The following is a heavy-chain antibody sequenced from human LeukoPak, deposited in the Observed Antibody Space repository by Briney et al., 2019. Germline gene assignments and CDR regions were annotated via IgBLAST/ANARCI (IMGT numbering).Heavy chain of an antibody. Sequence: ASVKVSCKASGYTFTSYYMHWVRQAPGQGLEWMGIINPSGGSTSYAQKFQGRVTMTRDTFTSTVYMELSSLRSEDTAVYYCARERGMIVVVIARRGFDYWGQGTLVTVSS. V-gene: IGHV1-46*01. CDR3: ARERGMIVVVIARRGFDY. CDR1: GYTFTSYY. J-gene: IGHJ4*02. D-gene: IGHD3-22*01. CDR2: INPSGGST.